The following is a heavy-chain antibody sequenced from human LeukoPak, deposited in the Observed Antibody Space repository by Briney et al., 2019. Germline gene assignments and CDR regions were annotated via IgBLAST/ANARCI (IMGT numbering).Heavy chain of an antibody. CDR2: IYYSGST. Sequence: PSETLSLTCTVSGGSISSGDYYWSWIRQPPGKGLEWIGYIYYSGSTNYNPSLKSRVTISVDTSKNQFSLKLSSVTAADTAVYYCASLSQQQLVPGYFDYWGQGTLVTVSS. D-gene: IGHD6-13*01. J-gene: IGHJ4*02. CDR3: ASLSQQQLVPGYFDY. V-gene: IGHV4-61*08. CDR1: GGSISSGDYY.